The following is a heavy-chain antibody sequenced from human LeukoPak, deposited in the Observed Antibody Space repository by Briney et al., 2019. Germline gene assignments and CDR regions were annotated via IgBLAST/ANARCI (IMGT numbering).Heavy chain of an antibody. CDR3: AKDRCSNGIGCYYYYMEV. CDR1: AFTFSSYG. Sequence: GGSLRLSCAASAFTFSSYGMHWVRQAPGKGLEWVAYIQYDRTNEQYAHSVKGRFRISRDNSNNILYLQMNSLRTEDTAVYYCAKDRCSNGIGCYYYYMEVWGKGTTVTVSS. D-gene: IGHD2-8*01. V-gene: IGHV3-30*02. J-gene: IGHJ6*03. CDR2: IQYDRTNE.